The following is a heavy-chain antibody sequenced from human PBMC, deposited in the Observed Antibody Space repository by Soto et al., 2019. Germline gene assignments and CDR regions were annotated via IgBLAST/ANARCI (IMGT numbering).Heavy chain of an antibody. Sequence: QAQLVQSGAEVKKPGSSVKVSCKASGGTFSSYAISWVRQAPGQGLEWMGGIIPIFGTANYAQKFQGRVTISAEEATSTAYMELGRLRSEDTAVYYCARAEITMVRGVIKGWFDPWGQGTLVTVSS. CDR3: ARAEITMVRGVIKGWFDP. D-gene: IGHD3-10*01. J-gene: IGHJ5*02. CDR1: GGTFSSYA. V-gene: IGHV1-69*12. CDR2: IIPIFGTA.